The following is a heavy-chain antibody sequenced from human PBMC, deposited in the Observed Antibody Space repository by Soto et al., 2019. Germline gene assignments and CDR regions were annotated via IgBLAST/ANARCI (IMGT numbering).Heavy chain of an antibody. Sequence: QVQLVESGGGVVQPGRSLRLSCAASGFTFSSYAMHWVRQAPGKGLEWVAVISYDGSNKYYADSVKGRFTISRDNSKNTLYLQMNSLRAEDTDVYYCPQPAVAGTIPGWYFDYWGQGTLVTVSS. CDR1: GFTFSSYA. J-gene: IGHJ4*02. V-gene: IGHV3-30-3*01. CDR2: ISYDGSNK. CDR3: PQPAVAGTIPGWYFDY. D-gene: IGHD6-19*01.